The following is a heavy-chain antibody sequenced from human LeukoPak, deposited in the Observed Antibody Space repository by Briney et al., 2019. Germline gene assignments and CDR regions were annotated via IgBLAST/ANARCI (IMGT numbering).Heavy chain of an antibody. CDR3: ARVGTTWIQLWSSLEWFDP. CDR1: GYTFTSYG. J-gene: IGHJ5*02. CDR2: ISAYNGNT. Sequence: GASVKVSCKASGYTFTSYGISWVRQAPGQGLEWMGWISAYNGNTNYAQKLQGRDTMTTDTSTSTAYMELRSLRSDDTAVYYCARVGTTWIQLWSSLEWFDPWGQGTLVTVSS. D-gene: IGHD5-18*01. V-gene: IGHV1-18*01.